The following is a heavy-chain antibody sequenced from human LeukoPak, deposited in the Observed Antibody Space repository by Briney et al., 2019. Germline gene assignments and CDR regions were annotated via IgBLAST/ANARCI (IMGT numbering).Heavy chain of an antibody. CDR2: ISSSSSYT. Sequence: GGSVRLSCAASGFTFSDYYMSWIRQAPGKGLEWVSYISSSSSYTNYADSVKGRFTISRDNAKNSLYLQMNSLRAEDTAVYYCARGRRDGYNPSFDYWGQGTLVTVSS. CDR3: ARGRRDGYNPSFDY. CDR1: GFTFSDYY. D-gene: IGHD5-24*01. V-gene: IGHV3-11*06. J-gene: IGHJ4*02.